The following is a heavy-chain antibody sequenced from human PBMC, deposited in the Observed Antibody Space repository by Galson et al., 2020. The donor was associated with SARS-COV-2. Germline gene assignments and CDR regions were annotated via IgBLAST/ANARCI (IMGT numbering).Heavy chain of an antibody. CDR2: IYWDDDK. J-gene: IGHJ3*02. CDR1: GFSLSTSGVG. CDR3: AHRPGAPMGDVFDI. Sequence: SGPTLVKPTQILTLTCTVSGFSLSTSGVGVAWIRQPPGKALEWLTIIYWDDDKRYSPSLESRLTITKDTSKNQVVLIMTNMDPVDTGTYYCAHRPGAPMGDVFDIWGQGTVVTVSS. V-gene: IGHV2-5*02.